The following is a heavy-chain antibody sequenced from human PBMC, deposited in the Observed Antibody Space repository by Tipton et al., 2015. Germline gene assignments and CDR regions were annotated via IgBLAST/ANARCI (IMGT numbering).Heavy chain of an antibody. Sequence: TLSLTCDVSGYSISSGYYWGWIRQPPGMGLEWIASIHYGGNTHYNPSLMSRVTISVDTSKNQFSLTLNSVTAADTAFYYCARGPAAAANSYFDIWGRGTQVTVSS. CDR2: IHYGGNT. D-gene: IGHD6-13*01. CDR3: ARGPAAAANSYFDI. CDR1: GYSISSGYY. V-gene: IGHV4-38-2*01. J-gene: IGHJ2*01.